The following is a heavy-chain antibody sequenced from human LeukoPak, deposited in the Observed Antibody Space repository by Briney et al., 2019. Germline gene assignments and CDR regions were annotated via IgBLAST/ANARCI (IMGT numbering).Heavy chain of an antibody. V-gene: IGHV5-51*01. CDR1: GYSFTSYW. J-gene: IGHJ6*02. CDR2: IYPGDSET. D-gene: IGHD6-19*01. Sequence: SGESLKISCKDAGYSFTSYWIAWVRQMPGKGLEWMGIIYPGDSETIYSPSFQGQVTISADNSITTAYLQWSSLKASDTAMYYCARKAVYYYGMDVWGQGTAVTVSS. CDR3: ARKAVYYYGMDV.